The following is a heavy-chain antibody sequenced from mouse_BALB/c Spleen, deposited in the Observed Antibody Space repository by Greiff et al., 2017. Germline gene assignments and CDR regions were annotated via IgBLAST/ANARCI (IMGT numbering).Heavy chain of an antibody. D-gene: IGHD2-12*01. CDR1: GYTFTSYW. CDR2: IYPGDGDT. J-gene: IGHJ3*01. CDR3: ARESYGAY. V-gene: IGHV1-87*01. Sequence: VQLQESGAELARPGASVKLSCKASGYTFTSYWMQWVKQRPGQGLEWIGAIYPGDGDTRYTQKFKGKATLTADKSSSTAYMQLSSLASEDSAVYYCARESYGAYWGQGTLVTVSA.